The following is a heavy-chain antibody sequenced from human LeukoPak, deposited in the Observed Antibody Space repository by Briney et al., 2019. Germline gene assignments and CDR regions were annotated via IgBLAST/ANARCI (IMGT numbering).Heavy chain of an antibody. Sequence: SETLSLTCTVSGGSISRSSYYWGWIRQPPGKGLEWIGSIYYSGSPYYNPSLKSRVTISVDTSKNQFSLKLSSVTAADTAVYYCARAGGYTYGDFDYWGQGTLVTVSS. J-gene: IGHJ4*02. V-gene: IGHV4-39*07. CDR1: GGSISRSSYY. CDR3: ARAGGYTYGDFDY. D-gene: IGHD5-18*01. CDR2: IYYSGSP.